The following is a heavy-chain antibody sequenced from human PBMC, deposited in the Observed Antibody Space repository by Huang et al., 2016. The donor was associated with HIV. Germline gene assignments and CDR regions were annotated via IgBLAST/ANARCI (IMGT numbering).Heavy chain of an antibody. CDR3: ARDFRKGHYYDSNGKRRLLYYYYMDV. V-gene: IGHV1-18*01. CDR2: NNTENVYT. Sequence: QVHLVQSGAEVKKPGASVKVSCKASGYTFTTYGLSWVRQAPGQGREWMGLNNTENVYTNHGQKFQGRVTMTADTSTSTAYMEVRSLRSDDTAVYYCARDFRKGHYYDSNGKRRLLYYYYMDVWGKGTTVIVSS. D-gene: IGHD3-22*01. J-gene: IGHJ6*03. CDR1: GYTFTTYG.